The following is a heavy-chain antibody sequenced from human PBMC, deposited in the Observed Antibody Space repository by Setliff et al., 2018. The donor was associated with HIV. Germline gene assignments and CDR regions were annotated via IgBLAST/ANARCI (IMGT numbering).Heavy chain of an antibody. CDR3: ARHAVPHYYDSSGPS. D-gene: IGHD3-22*01. Sequence: SETLSLTCTVSGDPINSHYWSWIRQPPGEGLEWIGHISYNEYTNYNPSLKSRVTMSVDTSKNQFSLKLNSVTAADTAVYYCARHAVPHYYDSSGPSWGPGTLVTVPQ. CDR2: ISYNEYT. CDR1: GDPINSHY. J-gene: IGHJ5*02. V-gene: IGHV4-59*08.